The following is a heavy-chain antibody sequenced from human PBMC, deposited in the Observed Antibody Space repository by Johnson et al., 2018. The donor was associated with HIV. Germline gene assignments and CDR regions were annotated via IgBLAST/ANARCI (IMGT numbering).Heavy chain of an antibody. CDR3: ATYTSMITMYVEIKGGAFDI. CDR1: GFTFTNAW. J-gene: IGHJ3*02. Sequence: VQLVESGGGLVKPGGSLRLSCAASGFTFTNAWMSWLRQAPGKGLEWIGRIKSKTAGGTIEYAAPVKGRFTISRDESKNTLYLQMNSLTTEDTAVYYCATYTSMITMYVEIKGGAFDIWGQGTMVTVSS. CDR2: IKSKTAGGTI. V-gene: IGHV3-15*01. D-gene: IGHD3-16*01.